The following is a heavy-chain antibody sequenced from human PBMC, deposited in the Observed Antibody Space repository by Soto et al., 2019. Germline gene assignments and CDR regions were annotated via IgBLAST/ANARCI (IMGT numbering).Heavy chain of an antibody. CDR2: IYSAGNT. Sequence: EVQLVESGGGLVQPGGSLRLSCVVSGFTVSSNYMNWVRQAPGKGLEWVSIIYSAGNTYYADSVKDRFTISRDNSKNTLYLQMNYLRVEDTAVYYCARGGAWGQGTMVTVSS. CDR3: ARGGA. J-gene: IGHJ3*01. CDR1: GFTVSSNY. V-gene: IGHV3-66*01. D-gene: IGHD1-26*01.